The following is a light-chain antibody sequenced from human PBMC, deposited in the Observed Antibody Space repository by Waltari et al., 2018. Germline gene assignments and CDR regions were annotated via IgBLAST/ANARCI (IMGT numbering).Light chain of an antibody. CDR3: QQGHSYPPT. CDR2: YGD. V-gene: IGKV1-13*02. J-gene: IGKJ1*01. CDR1: KDINTV. Sequence: IQMSQSPSSLSASVGDRVTITRRSRKDINTVLNWYHQKPEKAPTLLIYYGDRLAIGVPPRFSGSGAGTEFTLTISSLQPEDFATYYCQQGHSYPPTFGQGTKVE.